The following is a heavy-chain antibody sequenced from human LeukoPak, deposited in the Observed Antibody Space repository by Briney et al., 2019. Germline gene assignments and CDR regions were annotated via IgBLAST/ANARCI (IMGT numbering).Heavy chain of an antibody. CDR3: ARDRSLGIIDY. D-gene: IGHD3-16*01. V-gene: IGHV4-39*02. CDR1: GASISSSSYY. J-gene: IGHJ4*02. CDR2: IYYSGST. Sequence: PSETLSLTCTVSGASISSSSYYWGWLRQPPGKGLEWIVNIYYSGSTYYNPSLKSRVTVSVDTSKNQFSLRLSSVTAADTAVYYCARDRSLGIIDYWGQGTLVTVSS.